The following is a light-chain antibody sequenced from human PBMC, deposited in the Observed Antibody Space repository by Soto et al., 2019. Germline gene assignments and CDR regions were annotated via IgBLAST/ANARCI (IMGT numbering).Light chain of an antibody. CDR3: QSYDSSLSGWV. J-gene: IGLJ3*02. CDR2: GNS. V-gene: IGLV1-40*01. Sequence: QSALTQPASVSGSPGQSITISCTGTSSDVGSYNLVSWYQQLPGTAPKLLISGNSNRPSGVPDRFSGSKSGTSASLAITGLQAEDEADYYCQSYDSSLSGWVFGGGTKLTVL. CDR1: SSDVGSYNL.